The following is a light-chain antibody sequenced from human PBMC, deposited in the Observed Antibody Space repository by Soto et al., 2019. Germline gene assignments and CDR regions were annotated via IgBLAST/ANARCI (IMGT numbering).Light chain of an antibody. V-gene: IGLV2-11*01. Sequence: QSALTQPRSVSGSPGQSVTISCTGSSSDVGGYNFVSWYQQCPGKAPKLIFYDVTKRPSGVPDRFTGSKSGNTASLTISGLQAEDEADYYCCSYAGTYTLWVFGGGTKLTVL. CDR3: CSYAGTYTLWV. J-gene: IGLJ3*02. CDR1: SSDVGGYNF. CDR2: DVT.